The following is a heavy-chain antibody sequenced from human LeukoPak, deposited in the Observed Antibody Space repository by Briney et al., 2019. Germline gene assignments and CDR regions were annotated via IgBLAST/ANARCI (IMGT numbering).Heavy chain of an antibody. J-gene: IGHJ6*03. CDR1: GGTFSSYA. D-gene: IGHD3-3*01. Sequence: SVKVSCKASGGTFSSYAISWVRQAPGQGLDWMGGIIPIFGTANYAQKFQGRVTITADESTGTAYMELSSLRSEDTAVYYCARSSYDFWSGYLYYYYYYYMDVWGKGTTVTVSS. V-gene: IGHV1-69*13. CDR3: ARSSYDFWSGYLYYYYYYYMDV. CDR2: IIPIFGTA.